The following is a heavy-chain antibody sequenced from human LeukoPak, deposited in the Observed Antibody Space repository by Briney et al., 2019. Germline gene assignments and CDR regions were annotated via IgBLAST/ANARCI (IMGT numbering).Heavy chain of an antibody. J-gene: IGHJ6*02. Sequence: GGSLRLSCAASGFTFSSYSMNWVRQAPGKGLEWVSSISSSSSSYIYYADSVKGRFTISRDNAKNSLYLQMNSLRAEDTAVYYCARLAMVRGQDDYGMDVWGQGTTVTVSS. V-gene: IGHV3-21*01. D-gene: IGHD3-10*01. CDR1: GFTFSSYS. CDR2: ISSSSSSYI. CDR3: ARLAMVRGQDDYGMDV.